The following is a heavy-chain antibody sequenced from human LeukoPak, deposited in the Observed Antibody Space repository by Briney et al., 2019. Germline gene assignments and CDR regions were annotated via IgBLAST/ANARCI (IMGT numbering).Heavy chain of an antibody. CDR2: IYPIDSDT. V-gene: IGHV5-51*01. CDR3: ARRGGFVHSYGFGY. CDR1: GYSFTTYW. Sequence: HGESLKISCKTSGYSFTTYWIGWVRQMPGKGLEWMGIIYPIDSDTKYSPSFQGHVTISADKSISTAYLQWSSLKASDTAMYYCARRGGFVHSYGFGYWGQGTLVTVSS. J-gene: IGHJ4*02. D-gene: IGHD5-18*01.